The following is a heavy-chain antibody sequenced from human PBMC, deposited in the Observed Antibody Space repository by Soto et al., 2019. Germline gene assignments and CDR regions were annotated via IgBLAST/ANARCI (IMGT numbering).Heavy chain of an antibody. J-gene: IGHJ5*02. CDR2: MSKTGIP. CDR3: ARESGFSGARCYRNNWFGP. Sequence: SETLSLTCSVSGASIRHHYWSWMRQSPGKGLEWIGLMSKTGIPTYNPSLEGRVNISPDTSTNRISLRLSSDTAADTAGFYYARESGFSGARCYRNNWFGPWGQGILVTVSS. CDR1: GASIRHHY. D-gene: IGHD2-15*01. V-gene: IGHV4-59*11.